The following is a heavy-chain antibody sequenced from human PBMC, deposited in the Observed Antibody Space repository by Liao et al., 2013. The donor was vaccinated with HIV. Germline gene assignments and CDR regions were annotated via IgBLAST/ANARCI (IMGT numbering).Heavy chain of an antibody. CDR1: GGSFSGNY. D-gene: IGHD2/OR15-2a*01. CDR3: ARAKDFRNFDY. CDR2: INHSEST. J-gene: IGHJ4*02. Sequence: QVQLEQWGAGLLKPSETLSLTCAVYGGSFSGNYWSWIRQSPGKGLEWVGEINHSESTNYNPSLKSRVTLSVDTFKNQFSLKLNSVTAADTAVYYCARAKDFRNFDYWGRGTLVTISS. V-gene: IGHV4-34*02.